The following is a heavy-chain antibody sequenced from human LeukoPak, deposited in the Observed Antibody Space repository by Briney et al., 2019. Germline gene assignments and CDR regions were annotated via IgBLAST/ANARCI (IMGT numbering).Heavy chain of an antibody. CDR1: GFTFSSYS. V-gene: IGHV3-21*01. Sequence: GGSLRLSCAASGFTFSSYSMNWVRQAPGKGLEWVSSISSSSSYIYYADSVKGRFTISRDNAKNSLYLQMNSLRAEDTAVYYCAGLRRGSGSYQPWYYYGMDVWGQGTTVTVSS. CDR2: ISSSSSYI. CDR3: AGLRRGSGSYQPWYYYGMDV. J-gene: IGHJ6*02. D-gene: IGHD3-10*01.